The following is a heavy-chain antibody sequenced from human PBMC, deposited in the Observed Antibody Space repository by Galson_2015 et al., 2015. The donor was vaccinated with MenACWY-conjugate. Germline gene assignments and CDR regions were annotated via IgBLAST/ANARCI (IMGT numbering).Heavy chain of an antibody. CDR1: GFTFSSYG. Sequence: SLRLSCAASGFTFSSYGMNWVRQAPGKGLEWVSYISSSSSTIYYADSVKGRFTFSRDNAKNSLYLQMNSLRAEDTAVYYCASLDTPMVGYWGQGTLVTVSS. CDR3: ASLDTPMVGY. V-gene: IGHV3-48*04. D-gene: IGHD5-18*01. CDR2: ISSSSSTI. J-gene: IGHJ4*02.